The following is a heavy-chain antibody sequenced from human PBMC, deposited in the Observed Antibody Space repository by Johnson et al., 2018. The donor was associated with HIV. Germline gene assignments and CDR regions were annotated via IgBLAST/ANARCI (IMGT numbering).Heavy chain of an antibody. V-gene: IGHV3-30*02. Sequence: QVQLVESGGGVVRPGGSLRLSCAASGFTFSSYGMHWVRQAPGKGLEWVAFIRYDGNNKYYADSVKGRFTISRDNSKNTLYLQMNSLRAEDSAVYYCAKTLSPYYYDSSGYYLELGDAFDIWGQGTTGTVSS. CDR1: GFTFSSYG. CDR3: AKTLSPYYYDSSGYYLELGDAFDI. D-gene: IGHD3-22*01. J-gene: IGHJ3*02. CDR2: IRYDGNNK.